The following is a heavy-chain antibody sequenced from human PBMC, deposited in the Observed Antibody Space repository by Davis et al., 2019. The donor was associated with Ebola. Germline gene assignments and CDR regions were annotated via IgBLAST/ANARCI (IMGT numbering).Heavy chain of an antibody. D-gene: IGHD3-22*01. CDR2: ISAYNGNT. J-gene: IGHJ4*02. CDR3: ARGITMIDPRYYFDY. Sequence: AASVKVSCKASGYTFTSYAMNWVRQAPGQGLEWMGWISAYNGNTNYAQKLQGRVTMTTDTSTSTAYMELRSLRSDDTAVYYCARGITMIDPRYYFDYWGQGTLVTVSS. CDR1: GYTFTSYA. V-gene: IGHV1-18*01.